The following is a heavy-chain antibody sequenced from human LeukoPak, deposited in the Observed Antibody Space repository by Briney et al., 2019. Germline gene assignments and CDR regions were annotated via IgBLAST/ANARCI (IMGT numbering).Heavy chain of an antibody. D-gene: IGHD2-15*01. CDR2: INHSGST. J-gene: IGHJ4*02. CDR1: GGSFSGYY. V-gene: IGHV4-34*01. Sequence: NPSETLSLTCAVYGGSFSGYYWSWIRQPPGKGLEWIGEINHSGSTNYNPSLKSRVTISVDTSKNQFSLKLSSVTAADTAVYYCARAIGDYWGQGTLVTVSS. CDR3: ARAIGDY.